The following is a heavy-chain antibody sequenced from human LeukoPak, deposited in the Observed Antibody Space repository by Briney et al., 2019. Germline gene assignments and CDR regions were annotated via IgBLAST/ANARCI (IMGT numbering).Heavy chain of an antibody. CDR2: ISYDGTNE. Sequence: GRSLRLSCVASGFTFGSYAIHWVRQAPGKGLEWVAVISYDGTNEYYADSVKGRFTISRDNSKNTLYLQMNSLRVEDTAVYYCASGAGGWELLTKSTFDYWGQGTLVTVSS. V-gene: IGHV3-30*04. D-gene: IGHD1-26*01. CDR1: GFTFGSYA. CDR3: ASGAGGWELLTKSTFDY. J-gene: IGHJ4*02.